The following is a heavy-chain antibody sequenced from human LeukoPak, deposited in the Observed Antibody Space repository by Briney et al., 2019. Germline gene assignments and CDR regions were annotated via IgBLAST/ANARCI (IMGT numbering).Heavy chain of an antibody. J-gene: IGHJ4*02. Sequence: PGGSLRLSCAASGFSFSSYGMHWVRQAPGKGLEWVAGTSSDGSITYYADSVKGRFTISRDNSKNTLYLQMNSLRAEDTAVYYCAKQDDSSGVWGQGTLVTVSS. D-gene: IGHD3-22*01. CDR3: AKQDDSSGV. V-gene: IGHV3-30*18. CDR2: TSSDGSIT. CDR1: GFSFSSYG.